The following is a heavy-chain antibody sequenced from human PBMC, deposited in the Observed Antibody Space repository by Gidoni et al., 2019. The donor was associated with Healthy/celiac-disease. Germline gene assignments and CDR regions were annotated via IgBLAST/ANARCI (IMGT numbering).Heavy chain of an antibody. CDR1: VGSISSGDYY. CDR3: ARVSGPMGAVDY. V-gene: IGHV4-30-4*01. J-gene: IGHJ4*02. CDR2: IYYSGST. D-gene: IGHD1-26*01. Sequence: QVQLQESCPGLVKPSQTLSLPCTVSVGSISSGDYYWSWIRQPPGKGLEWIGYIYYSGSTYYNPSLKSRVTISVDTSKNQFSLKLSSVTAADTAVYYCARVSGPMGAVDYWGQGTLVTVSS.